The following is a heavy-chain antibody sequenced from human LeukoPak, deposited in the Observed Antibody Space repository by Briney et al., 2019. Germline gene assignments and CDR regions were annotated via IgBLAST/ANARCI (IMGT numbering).Heavy chain of an antibody. D-gene: IGHD2-2*01. Sequence: PSETLSLTCAVYGGSFSGYYWSWIRQPPGKGLEWIGEINHSGSTNYNPSLKSRVTISVDTSKNQFSLKLSSVTAADTAVYYCARGVRRVVPAAPNWFDPWGQGTLVTVSS. CDR2: INHSGST. CDR1: GGSFSGYY. V-gene: IGHV4-34*01. CDR3: ARGVRRVVPAAPNWFDP. J-gene: IGHJ5*02.